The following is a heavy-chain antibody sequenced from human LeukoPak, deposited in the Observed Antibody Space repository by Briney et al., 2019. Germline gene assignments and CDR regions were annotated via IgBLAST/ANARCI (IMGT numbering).Heavy chain of an antibody. CDR1: GFTFSSYW. CDR3: ARVRTTGSYYGMDV. D-gene: IGHD3-10*01. V-gene: IGHV3-7*01. Sequence: GGSLRLSCAASGFTFSSYWMSWVRQAPGKGLEWVANIKEDESEKYYVDSVKGRFTISRDNAQNSLNMQMNSLRPEDTDMYYCARVRTTGSYYGMDVWGQGTTVTVSS. J-gene: IGHJ6*02. CDR2: IKEDESEK.